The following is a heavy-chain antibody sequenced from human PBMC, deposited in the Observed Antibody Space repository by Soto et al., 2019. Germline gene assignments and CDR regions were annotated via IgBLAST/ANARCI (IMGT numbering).Heavy chain of an antibody. D-gene: IGHD5-12*01. CDR2: IIAIFGTA. Sequence: QVQLVQSGAEVKKPGSSVKVSCKASGGTFSSYAISWVRQAPGQGLEWMGGIIAIFGTANYAQKFQCRVTITAYESTSPSYMELSSLRSEDTAVYYCAGGYSGYDWGYYYYGMDVWGQGTTVTVSS. CDR1: GGTFSSYA. J-gene: IGHJ6*02. V-gene: IGHV1-69*01. CDR3: AGGYSGYDWGYYYYGMDV.